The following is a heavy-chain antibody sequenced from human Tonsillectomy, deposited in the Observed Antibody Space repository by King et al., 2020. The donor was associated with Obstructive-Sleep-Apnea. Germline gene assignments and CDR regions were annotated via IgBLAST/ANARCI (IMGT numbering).Heavy chain of an antibody. CDR1: GFTFSSYG. CDR2: IWYDGSKE. V-gene: IGHV3-33*06. D-gene: IGHD3-22*01. CDR3: AKGDYYDSSGYPYYFDN. J-gene: IGHJ4*02. Sequence: VQLVESGGGVVQPGRSLRLSCAAAGFTFSSYGMHWVRQAPGKGLEWVAVIWYDGSKEHYVGSVKGRFTISRDNSKSTLYLQMNSLRAEDTAIYYCAKGDYYDSSGYPYYFDNWGQGTLVTVSS.